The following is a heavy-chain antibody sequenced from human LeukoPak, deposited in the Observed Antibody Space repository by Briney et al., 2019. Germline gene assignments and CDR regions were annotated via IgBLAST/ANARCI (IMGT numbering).Heavy chain of an antibody. CDR1: GFTFSSYA. Sequence: GGSLRLSCAASGFTFSSYAMSWVRQAPGKGVEWVSAISGSGGSTYYADSVKGRFTISRDNSKNTLYLQMNSLRAEDTAVYYCAKARVIAAAGTEYFQHWGQGTLVTVSS. CDR3: AKARVIAAAGTEYFQH. V-gene: IGHV3-23*01. D-gene: IGHD6-13*01. CDR2: ISGSGGST. J-gene: IGHJ1*01.